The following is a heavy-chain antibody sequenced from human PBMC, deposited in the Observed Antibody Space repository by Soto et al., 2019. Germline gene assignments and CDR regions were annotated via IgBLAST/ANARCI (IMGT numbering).Heavy chain of an antibody. D-gene: IGHD1-7*01. CDR3: AKDRNYPRDQFHN. CDR1: GFTFSSYW. Sequence: GGSLRLSCAASGFTFSSYWMSWVRQAPGKGLEWVANIKQDGSEKYYVDSVKGRFTISRDSSKNTVFLHMDSLTAEDTAVYYCAKDRNYPRDQFHNWGQGTLVTVSS. J-gene: IGHJ4*02. V-gene: IGHV3-7*03. CDR2: IKQDGSEK.